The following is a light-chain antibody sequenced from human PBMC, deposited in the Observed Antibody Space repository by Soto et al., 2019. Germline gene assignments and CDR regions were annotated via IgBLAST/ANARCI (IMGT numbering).Light chain of an antibody. CDR2: AAS. CDR3: QQSYSTPRT. J-gene: IGKJ3*01. Sequence: DIQMTQSPTSLSASVGDRVTITCQASQNISNYLNWYQQKPGKAPELLIYAASSLQSGVQSRFSGSGSGTDCTVTISSLEVEDFATYYCQQSYSTPRTFGHGTKVDIK. CDR1: QNISNY. V-gene: IGKV1-39*01.